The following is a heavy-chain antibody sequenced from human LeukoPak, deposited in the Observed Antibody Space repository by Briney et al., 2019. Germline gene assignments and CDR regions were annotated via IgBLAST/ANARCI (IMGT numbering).Heavy chain of an antibody. D-gene: IGHD3-22*01. CDR2: MNPNSGNT. V-gene: IGHV1-8*01. CDR1: GYTFTSYD. Sequence: GASVKVSCKASGYTFTSYDINWVRQATGPRLEWMGWMNPNSGNTGYAQKFQGRVTMTRNTSISTAYMELSSLRSEDTAVYYCARGFLGDSSGYYLFLFDYWGQGTLVTVSS. CDR3: ARGFLGDSSGYYLFLFDY. J-gene: IGHJ4*02.